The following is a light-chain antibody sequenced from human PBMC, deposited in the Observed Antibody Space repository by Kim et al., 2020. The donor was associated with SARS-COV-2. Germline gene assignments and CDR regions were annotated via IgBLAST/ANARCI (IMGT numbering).Light chain of an antibody. CDR1: QDISNY. CDR3: QQYDTLFMYT. V-gene: IGKV1-33*01. Sequence: ASVGDRGTITCQTIQDISNYLNWYLQKPGKAAKLLIYDASKLETGVQSRFSGSGAGTDFTFTISSLQPEDIATDYCQQYDTLFMYTFGLGTKLEI. CDR2: DAS. J-gene: IGKJ2*01.